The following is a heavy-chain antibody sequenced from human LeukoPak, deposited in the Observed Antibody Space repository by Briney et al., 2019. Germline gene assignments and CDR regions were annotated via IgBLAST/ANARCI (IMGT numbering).Heavy chain of an antibody. CDR3: ARSKGSGGYYHYYYYGMDV. CDR2: IKQDGSEK. D-gene: IGHD3-10*01. J-gene: IGHJ6*02. Sequence: GGSLRLSCAASGFTFSSYWMSWVRQAPGKGLEWVANIKQDGSEKYYVDSVKGRFTISRDNAKNSLYLQMNSLRAEDTAVYYCARSKGSGGYYHYYYYGMDVWGQGTTVTVSS. CDR1: GFTFSSYW. V-gene: IGHV3-7*01.